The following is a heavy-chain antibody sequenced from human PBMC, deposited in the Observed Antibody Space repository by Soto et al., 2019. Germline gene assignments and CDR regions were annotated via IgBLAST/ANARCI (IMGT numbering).Heavy chain of an antibody. V-gene: IGHV3-11*01. J-gene: IGHJ6*02. Sequence: GGSLRLSXAASGFTFSDYYMSWIRQAPGKGLEWVSYISSSGSTIYYADSVKGRFTISRDNAKNSLYLQMNSLRAEDTAVYYCARGPSVGYYYYGMDVWGQGTTVTVSS. CDR1: GFTFSDYY. CDR3: ARGPSVGYYYYGMDV. CDR2: ISSSGSTI.